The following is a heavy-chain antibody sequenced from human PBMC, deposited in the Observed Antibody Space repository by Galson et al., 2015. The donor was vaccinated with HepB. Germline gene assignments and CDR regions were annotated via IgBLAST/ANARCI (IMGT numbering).Heavy chain of an antibody. D-gene: IGHD2-15*01. CDR1: GYSFTSYW. V-gene: IGHV5-10-1*01. J-gene: IGHJ4*02. CDR3: ARRERYCSGGSCYSLFDY. Sequence: QSGAEVKKPGESLRISCKGSGYSFTSYWISWVRQMPGKGLEWMGRIDPSDSYTNYSPSFQGHVTISADKSISTAYLQWSSLKASDTAMYYCARRERYCSGGSCYSLFDYWGQGTLVTVSS. CDR2: IDPSDSYT.